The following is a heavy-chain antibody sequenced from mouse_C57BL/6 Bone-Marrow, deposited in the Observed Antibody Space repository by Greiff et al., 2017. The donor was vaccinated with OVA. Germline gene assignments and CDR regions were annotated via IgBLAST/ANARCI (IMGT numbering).Heavy chain of an antibody. Sequence: LQESGAELVRPGASVTLSCKASGYTFTDYEMHWVKQTPVHGLEWIGAIDPETGGTAYNQKFKGKAILTADKSSSTAYMELRSLTSEDSAVYYCTSNYEGYWYFDVWGTGTTVTVSS. CDR1: GYTFTDYE. CDR3: TSNYEGYWYFDV. V-gene: IGHV1-15*01. D-gene: IGHD2-1*01. J-gene: IGHJ1*03. CDR2: IDPETGGT.